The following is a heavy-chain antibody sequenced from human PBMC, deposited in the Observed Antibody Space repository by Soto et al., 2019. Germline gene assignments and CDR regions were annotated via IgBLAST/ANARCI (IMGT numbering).Heavy chain of an antibody. CDR2: ISYDGSNK. J-gene: IGHJ6*02. D-gene: IGHD4-17*01. Sequence: QVQLVESGGGVVQPGRSLRLSCAASGFTFSSYAIHWVSQAPGKGLEWVAVISYDGSNKYYADSVKGRFTISRDNSKNTLYLQINSLRAEDTAVYYCARDLGDYGDYYYYGMDVWGQGTTVSVSS. CDR1: GFTFSSYA. CDR3: ARDLGDYGDYYYYGMDV. V-gene: IGHV3-30-3*01.